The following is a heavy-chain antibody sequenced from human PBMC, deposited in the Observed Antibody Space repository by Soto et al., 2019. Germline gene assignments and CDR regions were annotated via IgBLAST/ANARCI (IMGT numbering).Heavy chain of an antibody. D-gene: IGHD5-12*01. J-gene: IGHJ4*02. Sequence: QVQLQQWGAGLLKPSETLSLTCTVNGGSLTGYYWSWIRQPPGKGLEWIGEVKDGGSTNYSPSRRGRVTISADPSKNHFSLRLNSVTAADTAVYCCARGQEGIVATHWDQGALVTVSS. CDR1: GGSLTGYY. CDR2: VKDGGST. CDR3: ARGQEGIVATH. V-gene: IGHV4-34*01.